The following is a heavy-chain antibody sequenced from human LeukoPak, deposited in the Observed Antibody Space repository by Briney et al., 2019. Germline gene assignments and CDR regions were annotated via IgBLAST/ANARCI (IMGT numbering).Heavy chain of an antibody. J-gene: IGHJ4*02. CDR2: ISSSSSYI. D-gene: IGHD4-17*01. Sequence: GGSLRLSCAASGFSLSNYWMNWVRQAPGKGLEWVSSISSSSSYIYYADSVKGRFTISRDNAKNSLYLQMNSLRAEDTAVYYCSKLGLTTVPSNYWGQGALVTVSS. V-gene: IGHV3-21*04. CDR3: SKLGLTTVPSNY. CDR1: GFSLSNYW.